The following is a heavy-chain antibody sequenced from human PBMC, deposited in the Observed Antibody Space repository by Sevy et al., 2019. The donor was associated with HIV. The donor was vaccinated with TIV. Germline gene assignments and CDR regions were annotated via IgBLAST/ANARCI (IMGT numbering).Heavy chain of an antibody. D-gene: IGHD3-3*01. CDR1: GGTFSSYA. CDR2: IIPIFGTA. Sequence: ASVKVSCKASGGTFSSYAISWVRQAPGQGLEWMGGIIPIFGTANYAQKFQGRVTITADESTGTAYMELSSLGSEDTAVYYCARDRLANRQSGYYLDYYYYGMDVWGQGTTVTVSS. J-gene: IGHJ6*02. CDR3: ARDRLANRQSGYYLDYYYYGMDV. V-gene: IGHV1-69*13.